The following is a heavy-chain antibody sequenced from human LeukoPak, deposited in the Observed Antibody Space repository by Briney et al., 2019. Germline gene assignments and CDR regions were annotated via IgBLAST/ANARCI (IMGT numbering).Heavy chain of an antibody. V-gene: IGHV3-66*01. D-gene: IGHD6-19*01. CDR1: GFTVSSNY. J-gene: IGHJ4*02. CDR2: IYSGGIT. Sequence: GGSLRLSCAASGFTVSSNYMSWVRQAPGKGLEWVSVIYSGGITDHADSVKDRFTISRDSSKNTLYLQMNSLRAEDTAVYYCARVSQWLPDYWGQGTLVTVSS. CDR3: ARVSQWLPDY.